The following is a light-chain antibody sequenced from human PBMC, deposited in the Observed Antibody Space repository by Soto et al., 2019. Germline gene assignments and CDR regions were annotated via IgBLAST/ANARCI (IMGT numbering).Light chain of an antibody. CDR1: QGISSY. V-gene: IGKV1-9*01. CDR3: QQLNSYPQT. J-gene: IGKJ1*01. Sequence: DIQLTQSPSFLSASVGHRVTITCRASQGISSYLAWYQQKPGKAPKLLIYAASTLQSGVPSRFSGSGSGTEFTLTISSLQPEDFATYYCQQLNSYPQTFGQGTKLEIK. CDR2: AAS.